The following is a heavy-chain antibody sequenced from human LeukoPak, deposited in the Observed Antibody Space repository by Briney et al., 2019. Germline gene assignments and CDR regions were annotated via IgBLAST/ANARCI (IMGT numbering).Heavy chain of an antibody. J-gene: IGHJ4*02. V-gene: IGHV1-69*05. CDR1: GGTFSSYA. D-gene: IGHD3-22*01. CDR3: ARGISSGYYDY. Sequence: ASVKVSCKASGGTFSSYAISWVRQAPGQGLEWMGGIIPIFGTANYAQKFQGRVTITRDTSASTAYMELSSLRSEDTAVYYCARGISSGYYDYWGQGTLVTVSS. CDR2: IIPIFGTA.